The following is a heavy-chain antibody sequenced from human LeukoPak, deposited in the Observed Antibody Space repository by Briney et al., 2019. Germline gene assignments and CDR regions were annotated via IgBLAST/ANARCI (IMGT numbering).Heavy chain of an antibody. V-gene: IGHV4-34*01. CDR3: ARDRPSGYCSSTSCYTDY. Sequence: SETLSLTCTVSGGSTSSDYWSWIRQPPGKGLEWIGEINHSGSTNYNPSLKSRVTISVDTSKNQFSLKLSSVTAADTAVYYCARDRPSGYCSSTSCYTDYWGQGTLVTVSS. CDR2: INHSGST. CDR1: GGSTSSDY. D-gene: IGHD2-2*02. J-gene: IGHJ4*02.